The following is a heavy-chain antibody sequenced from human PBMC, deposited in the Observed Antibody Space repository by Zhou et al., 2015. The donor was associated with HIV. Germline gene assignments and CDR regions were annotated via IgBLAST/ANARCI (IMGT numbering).Heavy chain of an antibody. J-gene: IGHJ5*02. CDR2: MNTGGGQT. Sequence: QVQLVQSGAEVKKPGASVKVSCKASGYTFTTYDINWMRQATGQRPEWMGWMNTGGGQTGYAQKFQGRVTMTRDTSISTAYMELSGLTSEDTAMYYCTREGRVAARPGLRVGDWLDPWGQGTLVTVSS. CDR1: GYTFTTYD. CDR3: TREGRVAARPGLRVGDWLDP. V-gene: IGHV1-8*01. D-gene: IGHD6-6*01.